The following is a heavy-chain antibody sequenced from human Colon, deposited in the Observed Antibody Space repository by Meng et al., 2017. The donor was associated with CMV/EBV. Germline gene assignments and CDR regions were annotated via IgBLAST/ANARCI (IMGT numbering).Heavy chain of an antibody. CDR3: ARDTVAGTFPDY. D-gene: IGHD6-19*01. CDR1: GGSFSTYH. Sequence: SVKVSCKASGGSFSTYHFNWVRQAPGQGLEWMGRIIPILGIANYAQKFQGRVTITADKSTSTAYMELSSLRSEDTAVYYCARDTVAGTFPDYWGQGTLVTVSS. J-gene: IGHJ4*02. V-gene: IGHV1-69*04. CDR2: IIPILGIA.